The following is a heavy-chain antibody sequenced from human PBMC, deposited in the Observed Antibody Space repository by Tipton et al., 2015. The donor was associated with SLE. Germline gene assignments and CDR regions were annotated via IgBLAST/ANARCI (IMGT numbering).Heavy chain of an antibody. Sequence: TLSLTCTVSGGSISSYYWSWIRQPPGKGLEWIGYIYYSGSTNYNPSLKSRVTISVDTSKNQFSLKLSSVTAADTALYYCARERHGDYDAFDIWGQGTMVTVSS. D-gene: IGHD4-17*01. V-gene: IGHV4-59*01. CDR1: GGSISSYY. J-gene: IGHJ3*02. CDR2: IYYSGST. CDR3: ARERHGDYDAFDI.